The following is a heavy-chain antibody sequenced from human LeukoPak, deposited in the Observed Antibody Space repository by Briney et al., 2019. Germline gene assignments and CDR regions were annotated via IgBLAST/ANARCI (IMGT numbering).Heavy chain of an antibody. D-gene: IGHD6-19*01. V-gene: IGHV3-66*01. Sequence: GGSLRLSCAASGFTFSDYYMSWVRQAPGKGLEWVSVIYSGGSTYYADSVKGRFTISRDNSKNTLYLQMNSLRAEDTAVYYCARGAVAGLTIDYWGQGTLVTVSS. CDR2: IYSGGST. CDR1: GFTFSDYY. J-gene: IGHJ4*02. CDR3: ARGAVAGLTIDY.